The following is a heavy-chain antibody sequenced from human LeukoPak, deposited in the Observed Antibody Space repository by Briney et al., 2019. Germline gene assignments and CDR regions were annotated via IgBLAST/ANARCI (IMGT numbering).Heavy chain of an antibody. Sequence: SETLSLTCTVSGGSISSSSYYWGWIRQPPGKGLGWIGSIYYSGSTYYNPSLKSRVTISVGTSKNQFSLKLSSVTAADTAVYYCARHRTLVPFFDWGQGTLVTVSS. J-gene: IGHJ4*02. CDR3: ARHRTLVPFFD. CDR2: IYYSGST. CDR1: GGSISSSSYY. V-gene: IGHV4-39*01. D-gene: IGHD6-13*01.